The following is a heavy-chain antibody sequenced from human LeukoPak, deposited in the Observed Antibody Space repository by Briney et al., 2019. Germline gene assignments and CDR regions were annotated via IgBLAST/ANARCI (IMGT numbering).Heavy chain of an antibody. CDR3: AQDPIAAAGGFDY. CDR1: GFTFSSYA. Sequence: GGSLRLSCAASGFTFSSYAMSWVRQAPGKGLEWGSAISGSGGSTYYADSVKGRFTISRDNSKNTLYLQMNSLRAEDTAVYYCAQDPIAAAGGFDYWGQGTLVTVSS. CDR2: ISGSGGST. J-gene: IGHJ4*02. V-gene: IGHV3-23*01. D-gene: IGHD6-13*01.